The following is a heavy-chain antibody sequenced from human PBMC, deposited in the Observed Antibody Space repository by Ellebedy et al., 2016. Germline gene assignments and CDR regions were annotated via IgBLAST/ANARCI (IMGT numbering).Heavy chain of an antibody. V-gene: IGHV4-34*01. CDR1: GGSFSGYY. Sequence: SETLSLTXAVYGGSFSGYYWSWIRQPPGKGLEWIGEINHSGSTNYNPSLKSRVTISVDTSKNQFSLKLSSVTAADTAVYYCARADTFRDYYYYMDVWGKGTTVTVSS. D-gene: IGHD2-2*02. J-gene: IGHJ6*03. CDR3: ARADTFRDYYYYMDV. CDR2: INHSGST.